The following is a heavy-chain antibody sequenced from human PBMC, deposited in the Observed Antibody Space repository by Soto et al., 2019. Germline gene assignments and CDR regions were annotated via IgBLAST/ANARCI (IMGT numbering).Heavy chain of an antibody. CDR2: VSGNGAVT. V-gene: IGHV3-23*01. CDR3: AKVPASLKTFDY. CDR1: GFTFGNYA. J-gene: IGHJ4*02. Sequence: EVQLLDSGGGLAQPGGSLRLSCAASGFTFGNYAMNWVRPAPGKGLEWVSTVSGNGAVTYYEDSVKGRFTISRDNSRSTLYLQMNNLRAEDTAIYFCAKVPASLKTFDYWGQGTLVTVSS. D-gene: IGHD2-2*01.